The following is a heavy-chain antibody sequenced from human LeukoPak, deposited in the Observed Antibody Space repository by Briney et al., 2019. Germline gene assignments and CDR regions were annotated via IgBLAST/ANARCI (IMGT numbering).Heavy chain of an antibody. CDR2: ISGSGGST. D-gene: IGHD3-3*01. CDR1: GFTFASYA. J-gene: IGHJ4*02. CDR3: AKDGLDYDFWSGYPY. V-gene: IGHV3-23*01. Sequence: PGGSLRLSCAASGFTFASYAMSWVRQAPGKGLEWVSAISGSGGSTYYADSVKGRFTISRDNSKNTLYLQMNSLRAEDTAVYYCAKDGLDYDFWSGYPYWGQGTLVTVSS.